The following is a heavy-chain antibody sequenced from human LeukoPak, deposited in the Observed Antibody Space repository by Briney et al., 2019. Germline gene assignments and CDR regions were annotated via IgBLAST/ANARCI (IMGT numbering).Heavy chain of an antibody. J-gene: IGHJ1*01. CDR3: ARDRQNEYFQH. CDR1: GFTFSTYS. CDR2: ISSSSSYI. V-gene: IGHV3-21*01. Sequence: GSLRLSCAASGFTFSTYSMNWVRQAPGKGLEWVSSISSSSSYIYYADSVRGRFTISRDNAKSSLYLQMNSLRSEDTAVYYCARDRQNEYFQHWGQGTLVTVSS.